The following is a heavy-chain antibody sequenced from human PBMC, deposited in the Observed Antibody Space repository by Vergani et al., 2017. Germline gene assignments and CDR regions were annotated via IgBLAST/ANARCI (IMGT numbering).Heavy chain of an antibody. J-gene: IGHJ6*02. CDR2: INTNTGNP. Sequence: QVQLVQSGSELKKPGASVKVSCKASGYTFTSYAMNWVRQAPGQGLEWMGWINTNTGNPTYAQGFTGRFVFSLDTSVSTAYLQISSLKAEDTAVYYCARDLGIVLLWFGESHYYYGMDVWGQGTTVTVSS. CDR1: GYTFTSYA. CDR3: ARDLGIVLLWFGESHYYYGMDV. V-gene: IGHV7-4-1*02. D-gene: IGHD3-10*01.